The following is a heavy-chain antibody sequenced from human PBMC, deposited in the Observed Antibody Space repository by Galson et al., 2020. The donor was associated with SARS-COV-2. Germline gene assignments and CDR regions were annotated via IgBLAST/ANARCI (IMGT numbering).Heavy chain of an antibody. Sequence: SQTLSLTCTVSGGSITSGSYYWSWIRQPAGKGLEWIGRIYASGSTNYNPSLKSRVTISIDTSKNQFSLKLTSVTAADTAVYYCARGLAAFGVDPWGQGTLVTVSS. J-gene: IGHJ5*02. V-gene: IGHV4-61*02. D-gene: IGHD3-16*01. CDR1: GGSITSGSYY. CDR2: IYASGST. CDR3: ARGLAAFGVDP.